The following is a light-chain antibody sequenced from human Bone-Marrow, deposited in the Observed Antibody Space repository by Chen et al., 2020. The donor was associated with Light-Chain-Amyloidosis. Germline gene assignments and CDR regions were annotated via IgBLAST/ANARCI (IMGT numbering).Light chain of an antibody. CDR2: EDD. CDR3: QCYKGSSQGV. CDR1: SGSIATNY. J-gene: IGLJ3*02. V-gene: IGLV6-57*01. Sequence: NFMLTQPHSVSESPGKTVIISCTRSSGSIATNYVKWYQQRPGRSPTIVICEDDQRPSGVPDRFSGSTDRASNAASLTSSGVKAEEEADYYCQCYKGSSQGVFGGGTKLTVL.